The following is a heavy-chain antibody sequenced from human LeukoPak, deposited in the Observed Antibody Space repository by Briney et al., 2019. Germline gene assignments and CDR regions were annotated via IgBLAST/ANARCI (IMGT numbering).Heavy chain of an antibody. CDR3: ARENVYYYGSGSFRGRYYFDY. CDR2: IYHSGTT. Sequence: SETLSLTCTVSGGSIRSDSYFWAWIRQPPGKGPEWIGSIYHSGTTYYNSSLESRLTISVDTSKNQFSLKLSSVTAADTAVYYCARENVYYYGSGSFRGRYYFDYWGQGTLVTVSS. J-gene: IGHJ4*02. CDR1: GGSIRSDSYF. D-gene: IGHD3-10*01. V-gene: IGHV4-39*02.